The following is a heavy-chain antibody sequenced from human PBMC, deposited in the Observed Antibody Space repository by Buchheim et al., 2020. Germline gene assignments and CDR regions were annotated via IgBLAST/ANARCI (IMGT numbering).Heavy chain of an antibody. Sequence: QLQLQESGPGLVKPSETLSLTCTVSGGSISSSSYYWGWIRQPPGKGLEWIGSIYYSGSTYYNPSLKSRVTISVDTSKNQFSLKLSSVTAADTAVYYCARGARSGWYRRGWIYWGQGTL. V-gene: IGHV4-39*07. J-gene: IGHJ4*02. D-gene: IGHD6-19*01. CDR1: GGSISSSSYY. CDR2: IYYSGST. CDR3: ARGARSGWYRRGWIY.